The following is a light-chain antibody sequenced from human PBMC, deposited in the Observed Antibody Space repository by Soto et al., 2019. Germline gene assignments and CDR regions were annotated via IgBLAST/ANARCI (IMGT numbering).Light chain of an antibody. CDR1: QSISSY. CDR3: QRNYSTPP. J-gene: IGKJ5*01. V-gene: IGKV1-39*01. Sequence: DIQMTQYPSSLSASVGDRVTITCRASQSISSYLNWYQQKPGKAPKLLIYAASSLQSGVPSRFSDSAAGTDFTLTISSLQPEDVATYYCQRNYSTPPFGQGTRLEIK. CDR2: AAS.